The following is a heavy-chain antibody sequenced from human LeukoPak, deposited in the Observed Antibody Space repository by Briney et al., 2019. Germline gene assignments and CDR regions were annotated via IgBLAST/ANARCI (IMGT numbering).Heavy chain of an antibody. V-gene: IGHV4-30-4*01. D-gene: IGHD5-12*01. Sequence: PSQTLSLTCTVSGGSISSGDYYWNWIRQPPGKGLEWIGYIYYSGSTYYNPSLKSRVTISVDTSKNQFPLKLSSVTAADTAVYYCARGTYSGYVVYWGQGTLVTVSS. CDR3: ARGTYSGYVVY. J-gene: IGHJ4*02. CDR1: GGSISSGDYY. CDR2: IYYSGST.